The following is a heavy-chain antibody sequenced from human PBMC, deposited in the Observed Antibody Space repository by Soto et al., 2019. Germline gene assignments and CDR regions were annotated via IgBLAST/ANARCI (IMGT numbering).Heavy chain of an antibody. J-gene: IGHJ3*02. D-gene: IGHD2-15*01. CDR2: ISSSGTGI. CDR1: GFTFSDYY. Sequence: PGGSLRLSCAASGFTFSDYYMTWIRQAPGKGPEWVSYISSSGTGIYYPDSMKGRFTISRDNAKKSLYLQMSSLRAEDTAVYYCARAYSDAFDIWGQGTMVTVSS. V-gene: IGHV3-11*01. CDR3: ARAYSDAFDI.